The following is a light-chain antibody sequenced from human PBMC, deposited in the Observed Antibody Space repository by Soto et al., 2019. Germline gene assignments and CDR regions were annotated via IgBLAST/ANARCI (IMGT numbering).Light chain of an antibody. CDR3: QQSYSTLLT. J-gene: IGKJ4*01. Sequence: DIQMTQSPXSXXXXXXXRVTIXCXASQXXSXYLNWYQQKPGKAPKLLIYAASSLQSGVPSRFSGSGSGTDFTLTISSLQPEXXATXXXQQSYSTLLTFGGGTKVEIK. V-gene: IGKV1-39*01. CDR2: AAS. CDR1: QXXSXY.